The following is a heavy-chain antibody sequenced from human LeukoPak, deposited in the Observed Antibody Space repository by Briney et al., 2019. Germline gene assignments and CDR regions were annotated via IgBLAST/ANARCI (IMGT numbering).Heavy chain of an antibody. Sequence: AGGSLRLSCAASGFCFSCNNMQWARQARGKGLEWISYISTGGHTMYYADSVRGRFTISRDNAKNSLYLQMNGLRAEDTAVYYCARELYRGLGNWFDPWGQGTQVTVSS. CDR3: ARELYRGLGNWFDP. V-gene: IGHV3-48*01. D-gene: IGHD3-10*01. CDR2: ISTGGHTM. CDR1: GFCFSCNN. J-gene: IGHJ5*02.